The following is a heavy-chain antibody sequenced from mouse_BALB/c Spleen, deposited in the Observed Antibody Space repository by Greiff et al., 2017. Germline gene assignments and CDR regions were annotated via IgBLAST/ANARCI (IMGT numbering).Heavy chain of an antibody. CDR3: ARTLITAVVAVDYAMDY. CDR1: GYTFTSYV. D-gene: IGHD1-1*01. J-gene: IGHJ4*01. Sequence: VQLQQSGPELVKPGASVKMSCKASGYTFTSYVMHWVKQKPGQGLEWIGYINPYNDGTKYNEKFKGKATLTSDKSSSTAYMELSSLTSEDSAVYYCARTLITAVVAVDYAMDYWGQGTSVTVSS. CDR2: INPYNDGT. V-gene: IGHV1-14*01.